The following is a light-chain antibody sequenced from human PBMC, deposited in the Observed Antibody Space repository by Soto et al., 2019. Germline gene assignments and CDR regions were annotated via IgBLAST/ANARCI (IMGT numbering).Light chain of an antibody. CDR2: AGS. CDR3: QQFRIWPWR. Sequence: VVKHSPGTLSVKKKDRVTLSCRASQSISINLAWYQHKPGQAPRLLIHAGSTRATGIPARISGSGSGTELTTTISSLQSEDGEVYDCQQFRIWPWRFGQGTMVDIK. V-gene: IGKV3D-15*01. J-gene: IGKJ1*01. CDR1: QSISIN.